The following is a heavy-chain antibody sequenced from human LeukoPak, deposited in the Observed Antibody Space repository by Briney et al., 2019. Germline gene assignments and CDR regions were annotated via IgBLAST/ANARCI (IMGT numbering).Heavy chain of an antibody. V-gene: IGHV3-23*01. D-gene: IGHD1-20*01. CDR1: GFTFSNYC. CDR3: AKPKDNSLYCFDY. J-gene: IGHJ4*02. Sequence: PGGSLRLSCAASGFTFSNYCKSWLHQAPGKGLHWVSVVSGGGGSTYYADSVKGRFTISRDNSKNTLYLQMNNLRAEDTALYYCAKPKDNSLYCFDYWGQGTLVTVSS. CDR2: VSGGGGST.